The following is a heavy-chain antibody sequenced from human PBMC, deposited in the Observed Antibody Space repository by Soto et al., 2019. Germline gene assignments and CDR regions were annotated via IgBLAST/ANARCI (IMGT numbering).Heavy chain of an antibody. CDR3: ARGYYYMDV. V-gene: IGHV4-31*03. CDR1: AGSISRGGYY. CDR2: IYYSGST. J-gene: IGHJ6*03. Sequence: SETLSLTCTVSAGSISRGGYYWSWIRQDPGKGLDWIGYIYYSGSTYYNPSLKSRVTISVDTSKNQFSLKLSSVTAAGTAVYYCARGYYYMDVWGKGTTVTVSS.